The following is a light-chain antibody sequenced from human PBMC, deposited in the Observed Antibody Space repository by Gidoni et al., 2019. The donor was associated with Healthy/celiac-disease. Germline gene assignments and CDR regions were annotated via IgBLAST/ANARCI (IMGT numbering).Light chain of an antibody. CDR2: DVS. CDR3: SSYTSSSTPVV. CDR1: SSDVGGYNY. Sequence: QSALTKPASVSGSPGQSITISCTGTSSDVGGYNYVSWYQQHPGKAPKLIIYDVSNRPSGVSNRFSGSKSGNTASLTISGLQAEDEADYYCSSYTSSSTPVVFGGGTKLTVL. J-gene: IGLJ2*01. V-gene: IGLV2-14*01.